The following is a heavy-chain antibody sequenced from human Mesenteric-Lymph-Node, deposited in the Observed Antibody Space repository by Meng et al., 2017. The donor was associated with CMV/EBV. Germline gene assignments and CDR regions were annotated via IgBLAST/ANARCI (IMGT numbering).Heavy chain of an antibody. V-gene: IGHV3-23*01. Sequence: SGFSFSNYCMPWVRQPPGKGLELVSAISGSGGITYYADSVKGRFTISRDNSKNTLYLQMNSLRAEDTALYYCAKGVGDCSSTSCPLGYWGQGTLVTVSS. CDR2: ISGSGGIT. J-gene: IGHJ4*02. D-gene: IGHD2-2*01. CDR1: GFSFSNYC. CDR3: AKGVGDCSSTSCPLGY.